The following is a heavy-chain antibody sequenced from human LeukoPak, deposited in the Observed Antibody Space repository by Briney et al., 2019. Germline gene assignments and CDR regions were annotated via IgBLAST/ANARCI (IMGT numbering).Heavy chain of an antibody. CDR2: IYHSGST. J-gene: IGHJ4*02. Sequence: PSETLSLTCTVSTYSISSGYYWGWIRQPPGKGLEWIGSIYHSGSTSYNPSHKSRVTISVDTSKNQFSLKLSSVTAADTAVYYCARGIRPTDWGQGTLVTVSS. V-gene: IGHV4-38-2*02. D-gene: IGHD1-26*01. CDR3: ARGIRPTD. CDR1: TYSISSGYY.